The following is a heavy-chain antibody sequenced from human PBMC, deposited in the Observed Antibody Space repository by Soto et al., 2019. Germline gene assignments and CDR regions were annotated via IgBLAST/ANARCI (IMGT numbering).Heavy chain of an antibody. V-gene: IGHV4-59*08. CDR1: GGSISSSY. D-gene: IGHD1-26*01. CDR3: ARLWRLNSGSYYFDY. Sequence: QVQLQESGPGLVKPSETLSLTCTVSGGSISSSYWSWIRQPPGKGLEWIGYIYYRGSTNYNPSLESRVTISVDTSKNQFSLKLSSVTAADTAVYYCARLWRLNSGSYYFDYWGQGTLVTVSS. J-gene: IGHJ4*02. CDR2: IYYRGST.